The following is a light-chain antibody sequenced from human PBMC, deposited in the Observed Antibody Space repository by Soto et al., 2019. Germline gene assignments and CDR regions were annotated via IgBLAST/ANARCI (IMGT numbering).Light chain of an antibody. Sequence: QSVLTQPASASGAPGQRVTISCSGSRSNIGSSNVNWFQQFPGTAPKLIITVSDQRPSGVPDRFSGSKSGTSGSLAISGLQSEDEADYYCAVWDDSLKAYIFGAGTKVTVL. V-gene: IGLV1-44*01. CDR3: AVWDDSLKAYI. CDR2: VSD. CDR1: RSNIGSSN. J-gene: IGLJ1*01.